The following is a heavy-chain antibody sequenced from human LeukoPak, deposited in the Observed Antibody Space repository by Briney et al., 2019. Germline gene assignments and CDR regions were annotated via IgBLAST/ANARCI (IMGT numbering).Heavy chain of an antibody. V-gene: IGHV3-21*04. CDR3: AKDPRASSAYYYDRLGY. J-gene: IGHJ4*02. CDR1: GFTFSSYS. CDR2: ISGSSSYI. Sequence: GGSLRLSCAASGFTFSSYSMNWVRQAPGKGLEWVSSISGSSSYIYYADSVRGRFTISRDNSKSTLNLQMNSLRVEDTAVYYCAKDPRASSAYYYDRLGYWGQGTLVTVSS. D-gene: IGHD3-22*01.